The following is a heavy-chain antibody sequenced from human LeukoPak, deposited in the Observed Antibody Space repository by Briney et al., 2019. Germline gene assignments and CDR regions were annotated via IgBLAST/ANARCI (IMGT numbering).Heavy chain of an antibody. J-gene: IGHJ6*03. CDR1: GFTFTGYY. Sequence: ASVKVSCKTSGFTFTGYYIHWVRQAPGQGLEWMGWINPNSGDKKYAQKFQGRVTMTRDTSISTAYMALSRLRSDDTAVYYCARDSSGPHYYMDVWGKGTTVTVSS. V-gene: IGHV1-2*02. CDR3: ARDSSGPHYYMDV. D-gene: IGHD3-22*01. CDR2: INPNSGDK.